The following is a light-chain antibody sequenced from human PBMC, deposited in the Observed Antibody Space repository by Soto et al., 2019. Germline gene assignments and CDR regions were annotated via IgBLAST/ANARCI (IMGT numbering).Light chain of an antibody. V-gene: IGLV1-44*01. CDR1: SSNIGSNT. CDR2: TAG. CDR3: PDWDNSLTVYV. J-gene: IGLJ1*01. Sequence: QSVLTQPLSASASPGQRVTISCSGGSSNIGSNTVAWSQHLPGTAPPRLIFTAGQRPSGVPGRFSGSKSGTSASLAISGLQSADEADDYWPDWDNSLTVYVFGPGTKLTV.